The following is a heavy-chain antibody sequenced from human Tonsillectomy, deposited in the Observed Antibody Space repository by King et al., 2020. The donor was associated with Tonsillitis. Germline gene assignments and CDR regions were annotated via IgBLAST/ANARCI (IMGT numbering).Heavy chain of an antibody. CDR1: GYSFTNYW. D-gene: IGHD2-21*01. Sequence: VQLVQSGAEVKKPGESLKISCKGSGYSFTNYWIGWVRQMPGKGLEWMGIIYPHNSDTRYSPSFQGQVTISADESITTAYLQWNSLKASDTAMYYCARRGRGSDVGNWFDPWGQGTLVTVSS. CDR2: IYPHNSDT. V-gene: IGHV5-51*01. CDR3: ARRGRGSDVGNWFDP. J-gene: IGHJ5*02.